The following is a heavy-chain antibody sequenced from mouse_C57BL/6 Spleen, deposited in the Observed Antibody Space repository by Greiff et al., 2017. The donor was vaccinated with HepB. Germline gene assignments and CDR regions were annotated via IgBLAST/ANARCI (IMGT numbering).Heavy chain of an antibody. V-gene: IGHV5-17*01. D-gene: IGHD2-2*01. CDR2: ISSGSSTI. CDR1: GFTFSDYG. J-gene: IGHJ4*01. CDR3: ARNGYHGYAMDN. Sequence: EVKLMESGGGLVKPGGSLKLSCAASGFTFSDYGMHWVRQAPEKGLEWVAYISSGSSTIYYADTVKGRFTISRDNAKNTLFLQMTSLRSEDTAMYYCARNGYHGYAMDNWGKGASVTVSS.